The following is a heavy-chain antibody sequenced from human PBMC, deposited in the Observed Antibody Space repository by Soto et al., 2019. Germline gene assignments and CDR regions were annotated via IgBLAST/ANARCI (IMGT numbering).Heavy chain of an antibody. CDR3: ARDFLTVDSHRGGLVY. D-gene: IGHD2-15*01. J-gene: IGHJ4*02. Sequence: QVQLVQSGAEVKKPGASVKVSCKASGYTFTSYGISWVRQAPGQGLEWMGWISAYNGNTNYAQKLQGRVTMTTDTSTSTPYMELRSLRSDDTAVYYCARDFLTVDSHRGGLVYWGQGTLVTVSS. V-gene: IGHV1-18*04. CDR1: GYTFTSYG. CDR2: ISAYNGNT.